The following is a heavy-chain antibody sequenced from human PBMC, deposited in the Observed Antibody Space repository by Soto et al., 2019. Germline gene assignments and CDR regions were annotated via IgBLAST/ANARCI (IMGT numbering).Heavy chain of an antibody. V-gene: IGHV3-30*03. Sequence: GGSLRLSCAASGFTFSSYGMHWVRQAPGKGLEWVAVISYDGSNKYYADSVKGRFTISRDNSKNTLYLQMNSLRAEDTAVYYCASGXSGYDRTYYYGMDVWGQGTTVTVSS. CDR2: ISYDGSNK. CDR1: GFTFSSYG. CDR3: ASGXSGYDRTYYYGMDV. J-gene: IGHJ6*02. D-gene: IGHD5-12*01.